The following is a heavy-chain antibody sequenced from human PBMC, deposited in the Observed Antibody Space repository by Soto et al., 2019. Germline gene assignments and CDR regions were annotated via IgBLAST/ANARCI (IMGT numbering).Heavy chain of an antibody. CDR1: GFTFSSYA. CDR3: AKEYSSGWYYFDY. D-gene: IGHD6-19*01. Sequence: EVQLLESGGGLVQPGGSLRLSCAASGFTFSSYAMSWVRQAPGKGLEWVSTISGTDGSTYYADSVKGRFTISRDNSKNTLYLQMNSLRAEDTAVYYCAKEYSSGWYYFDYCGQGTLVTVSS. CDR2: ISGTDGST. J-gene: IGHJ4*02. V-gene: IGHV3-23*01.